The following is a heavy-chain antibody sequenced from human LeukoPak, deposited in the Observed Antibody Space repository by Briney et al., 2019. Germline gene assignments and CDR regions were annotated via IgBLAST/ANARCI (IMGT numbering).Heavy chain of an antibody. CDR3: ARATAAGSGRAFDY. CDR2: IHHSKGT. Sequence: SETLSLTCAVYGESISDYYWTWIRQFPGKGLEWIGEIHHSKGTNYNPFLKSRLTMSVDRSKNQFSLKLSSVTAADTAIYYCARATAAGSGRAFDYWAQGSLVPVSS. D-gene: IGHD3-10*01. V-gene: IGHV4-34*01. CDR1: GESISDYY. J-gene: IGHJ4*02.